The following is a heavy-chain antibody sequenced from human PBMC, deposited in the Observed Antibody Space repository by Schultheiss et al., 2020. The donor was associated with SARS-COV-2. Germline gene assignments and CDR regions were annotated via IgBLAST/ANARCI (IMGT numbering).Heavy chain of an antibody. CDR1: GGSISSSSYY. J-gene: IGHJ3*02. CDR2: IYYSGST. Sequence: SETLSLTCTVSGGSISSSSYYWGWIRQPPGKGLEWIGSIYYSGSTYYNPSLKSRVTISVDTSKNQFSLKLSSVTAADTAVYYCARVPKYYEFWSGPNDAFDIWGQGTMVTVSS. V-gene: IGHV4-39*01. CDR3: ARVPKYYEFWSGPNDAFDI. D-gene: IGHD3-3*01.